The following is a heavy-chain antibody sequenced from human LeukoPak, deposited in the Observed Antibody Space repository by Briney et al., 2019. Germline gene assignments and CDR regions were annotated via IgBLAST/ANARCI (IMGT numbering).Heavy chain of an antibody. CDR1: GFTFTNFG. V-gene: IGHV3-23*01. CDR3: AKEKNSGYYYHFDY. CDR2: VSGGGGST. J-gene: IGHJ4*02. D-gene: IGHD3-22*01. Sequence: PGGSLRLSCAASGFTFTNFGMSWVRQAPGKGLEWVSAVSGGGGSTFYADSVKGRFTISRDNSKNTVYLQMNSLRAEDTAVYYSAKEKNSGYYYHFDYWGQGTLVTVSS.